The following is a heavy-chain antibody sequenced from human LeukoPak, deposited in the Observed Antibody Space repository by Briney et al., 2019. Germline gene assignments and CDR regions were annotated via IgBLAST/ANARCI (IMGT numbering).Heavy chain of an antibody. J-gene: IGHJ6*04. CDR3: ARDLSYYGSGSYYTPYYYYGMDV. CDR1: GFTFSSYG. V-gene: IGHV3-33*01. D-gene: IGHD3-10*01. Sequence: GRSLRLSCAASGFTFSSYGMHWVRQAPGKGLEWVAVIWYDGSNKYYADSVKGRFTISRDNSKNTLYLQMNSLRAEDTAVYYCARDLSYYGSGSYYTPYYYYGMDVWGKGTTVTVSS. CDR2: IWYDGSNK.